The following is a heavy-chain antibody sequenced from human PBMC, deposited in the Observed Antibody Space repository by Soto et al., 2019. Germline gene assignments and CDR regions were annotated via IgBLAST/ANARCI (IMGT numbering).Heavy chain of an antibody. CDR1: GGSISSSSYY. V-gene: IGHV4-39*01. Sequence: PSETLSLTCTVSGGSISSSSYYWGWIRQPPGKGLEWIGSIYYSGSTYYNPSLKSRVTISVDTSKNQFSLKLSSVTAADTAVYYCARGGVTFFGVVIIRDAYYYGMDVWGQGTTVTVSS. J-gene: IGHJ6*02. CDR2: IYYSGST. D-gene: IGHD3-3*01. CDR3: ARGGVTFFGVVIIRDAYYYGMDV.